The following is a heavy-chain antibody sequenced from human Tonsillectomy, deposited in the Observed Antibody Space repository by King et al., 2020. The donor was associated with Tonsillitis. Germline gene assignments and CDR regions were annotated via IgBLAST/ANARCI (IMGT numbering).Heavy chain of an antibody. CDR1: GFTSSNYG. J-gene: IGHJ4*02. CDR3: AKEQQDILTGDPLDC. Sequence: VQLVESGGGVVQPGGSLRLSCAASGFTSSNYGTNWVRQAPGKGLEWITFIKYDGSDKLYADSVKGRFTISRDNSKNTLYLQMSSLRAEDTAIYYCAKEQQDILTGDPLDCWGPGTLVTVSS. CDR2: IKYDGSDK. V-gene: IGHV3-30*02. D-gene: IGHD3-9*01.